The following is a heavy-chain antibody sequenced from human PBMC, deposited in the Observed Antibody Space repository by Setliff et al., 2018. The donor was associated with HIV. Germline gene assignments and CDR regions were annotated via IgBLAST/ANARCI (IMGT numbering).Heavy chain of an antibody. Sequence: PSETLSLTCTVSGDSTSSSSSYWGWIRQPPGKGLEWIGSIYYSGSTYYNPSLKSRVTISVDTSKNQFSLKLNSVTAADTAVYYCALTGHRLLRGYMDVWGKGTTVTVSS. V-gene: IGHV4-39*01. CDR3: ALTGHRLLRGYMDV. D-gene: IGHD2-15*01. J-gene: IGHJ6*03. CDR2: IYYSGST. CDR1: GDSTSSSSSY.